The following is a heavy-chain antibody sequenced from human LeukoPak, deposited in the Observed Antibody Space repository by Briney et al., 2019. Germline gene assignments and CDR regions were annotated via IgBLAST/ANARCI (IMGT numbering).Heavy chain of an antibody. V-gene: IGHV3-21*01. Sequence: GESLRLSCAASGFNIVGYSLSWVRQAPGKGLEWVSTMSTTGAHTAYADSVTGRFTISRDNANNSVFLQMSSLRVEDTAIYYCARAPSPYYYDSSAYYSDYWGQGTLVTVSS. CDR2: MSTTGAHT. CDR3: ARAPSPYYYDSSAYYSDY. CDR1: GFNIVGYS. D-gene: IGHD3-22*01. J-gene: IGHJ4*02.